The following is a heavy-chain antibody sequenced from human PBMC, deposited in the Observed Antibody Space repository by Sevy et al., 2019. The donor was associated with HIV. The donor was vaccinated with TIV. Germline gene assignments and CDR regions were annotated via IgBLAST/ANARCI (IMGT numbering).Heavy chain of an antibody. J-gene: IGHJ4*02. V-gene: IGHV4-61*01. CDR1: GGSVNSASYY. CDR2: VYYTGST. CDR3: ARETHRYSSGWYGYFDY. D-gene: IGHD6-19*01. Sequence: SETLSLTCTVSGGSVNSASYYWSWIRQSPGKGLEWIGYVYYTGSTNYNPSLKSRLTMSVDTSKNQFSLKLSSVTAADTAVYYCARETHRYSSGWYGYFDYWGQGTLVTVSS.